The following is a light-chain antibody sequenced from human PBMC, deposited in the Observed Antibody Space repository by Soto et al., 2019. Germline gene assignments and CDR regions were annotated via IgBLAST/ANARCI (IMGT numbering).Light chain of an antibody. J-gene: IGKJ4*01. CDR3: QQLNTYPFT. V-gene: IGKV1-27*01. Sequence: DIQMTQSPTSLSASVGDTVTLTCRTSQGISEYLAWYQQKPGKVPKLLIYGASILQSGVPSRFSGRGSGTLFTLTISSLQPEDFATYYCQQLNTYPFTFGGGTKVDIK. CDR2: GAS. CDR1: QGISEY.